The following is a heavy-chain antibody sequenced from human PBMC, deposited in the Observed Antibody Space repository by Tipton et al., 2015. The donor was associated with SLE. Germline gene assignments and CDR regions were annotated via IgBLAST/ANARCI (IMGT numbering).Heavy chain of an antibody. V-gene: IGHV5-51*03. CDR1: GYSFTSYW. Sequence: QLVQSGAEVKKPGESLKISCKGSGYSFTSYWIGWVRQMPGKGLGWMGIIYPGDSDTRYSPSFQGQVTISADKSISTAYLQWSSLKASDTAMYYCARRGYCSSTSCGAYFQHWGQGTLVTVSS. J-gene: IGHJ1*01. CDR2: IYPGDSDT. D-gene: IGHD2-2*01. CDR3: ARRGYCSSTSCGAYFQH.